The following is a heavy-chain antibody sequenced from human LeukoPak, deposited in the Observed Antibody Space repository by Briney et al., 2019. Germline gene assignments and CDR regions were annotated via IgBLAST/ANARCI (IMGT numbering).Heavy chain of an antibody. CDR3: ARGRGDYGLNYFDY. CDR1: GDSISSSSDY. Sequence: SETLSLTCTVSGDSISSSSDYWGWIRQPPGKGREWIGSIYYSGSTYYNPSLKSRVTMSVDTSKNQFSLKLSSVTAADTAVYYCARGRGDYGLNYFDYWGQGTLVTVSS. CDR2: IYYSGST. D-gene: IGHD4-17*01. J-gene: IGHJ4*02. V-gene: IGHV4-39*01.